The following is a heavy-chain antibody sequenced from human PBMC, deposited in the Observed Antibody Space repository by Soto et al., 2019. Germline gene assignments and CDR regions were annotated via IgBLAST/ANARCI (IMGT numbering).Heavy chain of an antibody. J-gene: IGHJ5*02. Sequence: QVQLVQSGAEVKKPGSSVKVSCKASGGTFSSYAISWVRQAPGQGLEWMGEIIPIFGTANYAQKFQGRVTSTADESTSTAYMELRSLRSEDTAVYYCARDRGPSSGYYPYWFDPWCQGTLVTVSS. CDR3: ARDRGPSSGYYPYWFDP. CDR1: GGTFSSYA. CDR2: IIPIFGTA. V-gene: IGHV1-69*12. D-gene: IGHD3-22*01.